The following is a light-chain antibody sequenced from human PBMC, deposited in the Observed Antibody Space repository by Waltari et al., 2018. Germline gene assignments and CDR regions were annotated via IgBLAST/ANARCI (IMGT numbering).Light chain of an antibody. CDR2: AYS. V-gene: IGLV1-40*01. CDR1: SSNIGAGFD. CDR3: QSYDSALSAV. Sequence: QSVLTQPPSVSGAPGQTVIISCGGSSSNIGAGFDVHWYQQVPGAAPKLLIYAYSSRPSGVPDRFYGSKSGTSASLAINGLQPEDGALYYCQSYDSALSAVFGGGTKVTVL. J-gene: IGLJ3*02.